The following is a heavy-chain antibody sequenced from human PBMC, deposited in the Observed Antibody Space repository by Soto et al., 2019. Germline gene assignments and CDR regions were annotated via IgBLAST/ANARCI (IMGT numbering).Heavy chain of an antibody. Sequence: EVQLVESGGGLVKPGGSLRLSCAASGFTFSSYSMNWVRQAPGKGLEWVSSISSSSSYIYYADSVKGRFTISRDNAKNSLYLQMNSLRAEDTAVYYCAREPGAKWWYFDLWGRGTLVTVSS. CDR1: GFTFSSYS. CDR2: ISSSSSYI. D-gene: IGHD1-26*01. CDR3: AREPGAKWWYFDL. V-gene: IGHV3-21*01. J-gene: IGHJ2*01.